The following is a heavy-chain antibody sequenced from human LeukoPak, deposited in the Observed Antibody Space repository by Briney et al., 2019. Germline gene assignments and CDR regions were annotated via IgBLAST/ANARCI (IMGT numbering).Heavy chain of an antibody. D-gene: IGHD3-3*01. CDR2: SNSDGSTT. V-gene: IGHV3-74*01. Sequence: GGSLRLSCAASGFTFSSYWMHWVRQAPGKGLVWVSRSNSDGSTTNYADSVKGRFTISRDDAKNMLYLQMNSLRAEDTAVYYCARGPTIRDYDFWTMDVWGKGTTVTVPS. CDR1: GFTFSSYW. J-gene: IGHJ6*04. CDR3: ARGPTIRDYDFWTMDV.